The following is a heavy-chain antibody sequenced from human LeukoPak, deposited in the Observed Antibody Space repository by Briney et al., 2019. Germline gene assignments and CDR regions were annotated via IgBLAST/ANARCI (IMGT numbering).Heavy chain of an antibody. V-gene: IGHV4-39*01. CDR3: ASSKPSRITIFGVVKGAFDY. CDR1: GGSISSSSYY. CDR2: IYYSGST. D-gene: IGHD3-3*01. J-gene: IGHJ4*02. Sequence: PSETLSLTCTVSGGSISSSSYYWGWIRQPPGKGLEWIGSIYYSGSTYYNPSLKSRVTISVDTSKNQFSLKLSSVTAADTAVYYCASSKPSRITIFGVVKGAFDYWGQGTLVTVSS.